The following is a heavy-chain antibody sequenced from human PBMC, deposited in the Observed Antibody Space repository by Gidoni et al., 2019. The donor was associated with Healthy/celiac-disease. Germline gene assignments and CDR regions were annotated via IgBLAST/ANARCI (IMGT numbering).Heavy chain of an antibody. CDR3: ARVDTAMVENWYFDL. CDR1: GGSFSGYY. J-gene: IGHJ2*01. D-gene: IGHD5-18*01. CDR2: INHSGSI. V-gene: IGHV4-34*01. Sequence: QVQLQQWGAGLLKPSETLSLTCAVYGGSFSGYYWSWIRQPPGKGLEWIGEINHSGSINYNPSLKSRVTISVDTSKNQFSLKLSSVTAADTAVYYCARVDTAMVENWYFDLWGRGTLVTVSS.